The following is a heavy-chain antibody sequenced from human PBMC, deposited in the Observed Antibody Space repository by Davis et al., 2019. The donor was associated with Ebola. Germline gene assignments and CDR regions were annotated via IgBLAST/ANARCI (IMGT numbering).Heavy chain of an antibody. CDR3: TTLEPYNWNLG. V-gene: IGHV3-15*01. J-gene: IGHJ4*02. CDR1: GFTFSNAW. D-gene: IGHD1-20*01. Sequence: GESLKIPCAASGFTFSNAWMSRVRQAPGKGLEWVGRIKSKTDGGTTDYAAPVKGRFTISRDDSKNTLYLQMNSLKTEDTAVYYCTTLEPYNWNLGWGQGTLVTVSS. CDR2: IKSKTDGGTT.